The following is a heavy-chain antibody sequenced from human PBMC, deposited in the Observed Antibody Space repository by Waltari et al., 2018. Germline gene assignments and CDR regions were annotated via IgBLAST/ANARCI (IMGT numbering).Heavy chain of an antibody. CDR2: IQHSRNA. V-gene: IGHV4-59*08. CDR1: GGSISSYF. Sequence: QVQLQESGPGLLKPSETLSLTCSVSGGSISSYFWNWIRQPPGKGLEWIGYIQHSRNANCNPSRKSRVTMSVDTSKSQVSLGLTSVTAADTAVYYCARWDASGRYYGDWGQGTPVTVSS. D-gene: IGHD3-22*01. CDR3: ARWDASGRYYGD. J-gene: IGHJ4*02.